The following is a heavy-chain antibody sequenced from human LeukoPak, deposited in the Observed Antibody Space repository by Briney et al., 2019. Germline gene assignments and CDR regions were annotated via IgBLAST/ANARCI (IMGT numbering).Heavy chain of an antibody. Sequence: GGSLRLSCAASGFTFRRYGMSWVRQAPGKGLEWVSVISGSGDSTYYADSVKGRFTISRDNAKNSLYLQMNSLRAEDTALYYCARVSLLWFGSDGDAFDIWGQGTMVTVSS. CDR2: ISGSGDST. CDR1: GFTFRRYG. J-gene: IGHJ3*02. CDR3: ARVSLLWFGSDGDAFDI. V-gene: IGHV3-23*01. D-gene: IGHD3-10*01.